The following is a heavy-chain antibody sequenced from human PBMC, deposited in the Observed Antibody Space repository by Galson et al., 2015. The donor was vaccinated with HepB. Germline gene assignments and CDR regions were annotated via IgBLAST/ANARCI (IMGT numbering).Heavy chain of an antibody. CDR2: IYSGGST. CDR1: GFTVSSNY. Sequence: SLRLSCAASGFTVSSNYMSWVRQAPGKGLEWVSVIYSGGSTYYADSVKGRFTISRDNSKNTLYLQMNSLRAEDTAVYYCAREKRNYYDSSGTKNDAFDIWGQGTMVTVSS. D-gene: IGHD3-22*01. J-gene: IGHJ3*02. CDR3: AREKRNYYDSSGTKNDAFDI. V-gene: IGHV3-53*01.